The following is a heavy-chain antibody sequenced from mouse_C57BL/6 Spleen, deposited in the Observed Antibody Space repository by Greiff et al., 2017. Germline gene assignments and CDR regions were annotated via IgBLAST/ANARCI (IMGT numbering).Heavy chain of an antibody. D-gene: IGHD1-1*01. CDR1: GYTFTSYW. Sequence: VQLQQPGAELVKPGASVKLSCKASGYTFTSYWMHWVKQRPGQGLEWIGMIHPNSGSTNYNEKFKSKATLTVDKSSSTAYMQLSSLTSEDSAVYDCSISGLDYGSSYDWYFEGWGTGTTVTVAS. CDR3: SISGLDYGSSYDWYFEG. V-gene: IGHV1-64*01. J-gene: IGHJ1*03. CDR2: IHPNSGST.